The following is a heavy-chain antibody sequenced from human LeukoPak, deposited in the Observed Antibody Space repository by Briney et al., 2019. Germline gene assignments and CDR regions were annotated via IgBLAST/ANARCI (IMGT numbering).Heavy chain of an antibody. Sequence: GASVKVSFKASGYTFTSYGISWVCQAPGQGLEWMGWISAYNGNTNYAQKLQGRVTMTTDTSTSTAYMELRSLRSDDTAVYYCARDAEGYYYDSSGYYTNWGQGTLVTVSS. CDR1: GYTFTSYG. CDR3: ARDAEGYYYDSSGYYTN. D-gene: IGHD3-22*01. CDR2: ISAYNGNT. J-gene: IGHJ4*02. V-gene: IGHV1-18*01.